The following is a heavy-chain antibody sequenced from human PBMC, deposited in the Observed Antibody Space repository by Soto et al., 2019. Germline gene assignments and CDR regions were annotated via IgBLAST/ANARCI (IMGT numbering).Heavy chain of an antibody. CDR3: AGDEGFGVPDYDYSYYMDV. J-gene: IGHJ6*03. CDR2: ISAYNGNT. Sequence: QVQLVQSGAEVKKPGASVKVSCKASGYTFTSYGISWVRQAPGQGLEWMGWISAYNGNTNYAQKLQGRVTMTTDTSTSTAYMELRSVRSDDTAVYYCAGDEGFGVPDYDYSYYMDVWGKGTTVTVAS. D-gene: IGHD3-10*01. CDR1: GYTFTSYG. V-gene: IGHV1-18*01.